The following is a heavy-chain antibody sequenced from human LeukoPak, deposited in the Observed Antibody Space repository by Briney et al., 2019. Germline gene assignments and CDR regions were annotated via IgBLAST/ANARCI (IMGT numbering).Heavy chain of an antibody. Sequence: GGSLRLSCAASGFPFSSHVLSWVRQAPGRGLEWIAYINHNGEAIYYPDFVKGRFIISRDNAKNSLFLQVNDLRDEDTAVYYCARDYDWALDFWGQGTRVTVSS. V-gene: IGHV3-48*02. CDR3: ARDYDWALDF. D-gene: IGHD3-9*01. CDR1: GFPFSSHV. CDR2: INHNGEAI. J-gene: IGHJ4*02.